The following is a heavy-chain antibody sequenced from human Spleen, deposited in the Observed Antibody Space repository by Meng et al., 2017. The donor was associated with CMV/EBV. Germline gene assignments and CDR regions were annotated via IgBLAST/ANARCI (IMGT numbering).Heavy chain of an antibody. CDR2: IYPGDSDT. D-gene: IGHD3-10*01. V-gene: IGHV5-51*01. J-gene: IGHJ5*02. Sequence: GESLKISCQSSGYNLTNYWSGSLRQMPGKGLEWVGIIYPGDSDTRYSPSFEGQVTISVDMSINTPYLQWGSLKASDTAIYYCARLFGSGSYADHWGQGTRVTVSS. CDR3: ARLFGSGSYADH. CDR1: GYNLTNYW.